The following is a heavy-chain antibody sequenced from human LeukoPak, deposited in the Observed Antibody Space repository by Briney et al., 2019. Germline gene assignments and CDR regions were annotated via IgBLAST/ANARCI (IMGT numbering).Heavy chain of an antibody. V-gene: IGHV3-64*01. J-gene: IGHJ1*01. CDR2: ISSNGGST. D-gene: IGHD3-22*01. Sequence: PGESLRLSCAAAGFTFSSYAMHWVRQAPGKGLEYVSAISSNGGSTYYANSVKGRFTISRDNSKNTLYLQMGSLRAEDMAVYYCARSYYYDSSRYPPSAEYFQHRGQGTLVTVSS. CDR3: ARSYYYDSSRYPPSAEYFQH. CDR1: GFTFSSYA.